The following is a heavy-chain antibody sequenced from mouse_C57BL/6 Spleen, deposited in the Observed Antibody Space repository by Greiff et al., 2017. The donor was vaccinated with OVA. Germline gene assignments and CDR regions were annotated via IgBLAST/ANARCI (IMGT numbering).Heavy chain of an antibody. CDR3: ARGGLGRGGNYLDY. CDR1: GYTFTDYY. CDR2: IYPGSGNT. J-gene: IGHJ2*01. D-gene: IGHD4-1*01. Sequence: VQLQQSGAELVRPGASVKLSCKASGYTFTDYYINWVKQRPGQGLEWIARIYPGSGNTYYNEKFKGKATLTAEKSSSTAYMQLSSLTSEETAVYVSARGGLGRGGNYLDYRGEDTTHTVSS. V-gene: IGHV1-76*01.